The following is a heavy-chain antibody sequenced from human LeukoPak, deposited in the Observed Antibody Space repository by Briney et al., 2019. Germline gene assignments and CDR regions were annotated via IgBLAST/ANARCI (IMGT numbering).Heavy chain of an antibody. Sequence: PSETLSLTCAVYGESFSGYYWSWIRQPPGKGLEWIGEINHSGSTNYNPSLKSRVTISVDTSKNQFSLKLSSVTAADTAVYYCARGRDSSGYYVSYWGQGTLVTVSS. CDR1: GESFSGYY. CDR2: INHSGST. V-gene: IGHV4-34*01. J-gene: IGHJ4*02. D-gene: IGHD3-22*01. CDR3: ARGRDSSGYYVSY.